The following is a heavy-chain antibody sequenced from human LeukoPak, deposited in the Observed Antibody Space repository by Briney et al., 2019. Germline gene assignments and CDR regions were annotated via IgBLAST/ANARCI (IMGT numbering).Heavy chain of an antibody. CDR1: GDTFTDYY. V-gene: IGHV1-2*02. CDR3: ARGMGRYSGYDYDY. Sequence: ASVKVSCKTSGDTFTDYYLHWVRQAPGQGLEWVGWIYPNTGATHHAQKFQGRLTMTRDTSISTVYMELTRLRSDDTAVYYCARGMGRYSGYDYDYWGQGTLVTASS. CDR2: IYPNTGAT. J-gene: IGHJ4*02. D-gene: IGHD5-12*01.